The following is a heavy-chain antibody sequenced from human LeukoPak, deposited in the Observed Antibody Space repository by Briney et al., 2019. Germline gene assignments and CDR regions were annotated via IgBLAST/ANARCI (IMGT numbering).Heavy chain of an antibody. CDR2: IHYSGST. J-gene: IGHJ6*03. V-gene: IGHV4-59*01. CDR1: GGSINSYY. CDR3: ARTTMVRGAYYMDV. D-gene: IGHD3-10*01. Sequence: SETLSLTCTVSGGSINSYYWSWIRQPPGKGLQWIGCIHYSGSTNYNPSLKSRVTISVDTSKNQFSLKLSSVTAADTAVYYCARTTMVRGAYYMDVWGKGTTVTISS.